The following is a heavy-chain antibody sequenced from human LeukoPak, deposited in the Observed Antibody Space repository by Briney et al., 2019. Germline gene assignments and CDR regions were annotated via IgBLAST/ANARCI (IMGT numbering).Heavy chain of an antibody. CDR3: AKSRGEQLYFRDSDY. J-gene: IGHJ4*02. Sequence: GGSLKLSCAASGFTFSRYGMHWVRQAPGKGLEWVAFIRYDGSNKYHVDSVKGRFSISRDNSKNTLYLQMNSLRAEDTAVCYCAKSRGEQLYFRDSDYWGQGILVTVSS. CDR1: GFTFSRYG. V-gene: IGHV3-30*02. D-gene: IGHD1-26*01. CDR2: IRYDGSNK.